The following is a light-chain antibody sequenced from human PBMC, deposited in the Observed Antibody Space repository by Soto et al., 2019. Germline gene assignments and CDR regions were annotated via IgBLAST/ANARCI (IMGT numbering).Light chain of an antibody. CDR3: CSYAGSSTYV. CDR2: DDS. V-gene: IGLV2-23*01. CDR1: SSDVGNYNL. Sequence: QSVLTQPASVSGSPGQSITISCTGTSSDVGNYNLVAWYQQYPGKAPKLMIFDDSNRPSGVSTRFSGSKSDNTASLTISGLQAEDEADYYCCSYAGSSTYVFGTGTKVTVL. J-gene: IGLJ1*01.